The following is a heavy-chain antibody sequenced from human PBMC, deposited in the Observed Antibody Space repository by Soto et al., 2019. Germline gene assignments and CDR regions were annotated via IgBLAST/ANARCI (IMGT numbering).Heavy chain of an antibody. D-gene: IGHD3-10*01. J-gene: IGHJ4*02. CDR1: GSSLSSYY. V-gene: IGHV4-59*08. CDR3: ARVLRVRGVIDRYYFDY. CDR2: IYYSGST. Sequence: SETLSLTCSLSGSSLSSYYWSWIRQPPGKGLEWIGYIYYSGSTNYNPSLKSRVTISVDTSKNQFSLKLSSVTAADTAVYYCARVLRVRGVIDRYYFDYWGQGTLVTVSS.